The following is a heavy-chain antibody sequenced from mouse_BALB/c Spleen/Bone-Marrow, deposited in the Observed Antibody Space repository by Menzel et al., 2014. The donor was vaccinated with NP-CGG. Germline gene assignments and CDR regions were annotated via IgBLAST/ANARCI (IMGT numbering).Heavy chain of an antibody. J-gene: IGHJ2*01. CDR1: GFNIKDTY. D-gene: IGHD1-1*01. Sequence: EVKLVESGAELVKPGASVKLSCTASGFNIKDTYMHWVKRRPEQGLEWIGRIDPANVNTKYDPKFQGKATITADTSSNTAYLQLSSLTSEDTAVYYCASYVYGYYFDYWGQGTTLTVSS. CDR3: ASYVYGYYFDY. V-gene: IGHV14-3*02. CDR2: IDPANVNT.